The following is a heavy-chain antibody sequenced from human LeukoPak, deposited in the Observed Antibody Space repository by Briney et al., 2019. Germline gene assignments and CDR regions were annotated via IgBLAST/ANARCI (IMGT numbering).Heavy chain of an antibody. CDR2: IYYSGST. V-gene: IGHV4-39*01. Sequence: SETLSLTCTVSGGSISSSTYYWGWIRQPPGKGLEWIGSIYYSGSTYYNPSLKSRVTISVDTSKNQFSLKLNSVTAADTALYYCARHFRVVVFTAKGFDPWGQGTLVTVSS. D-gene: IGHD3-22*01. CDR3: ARHFRVVVFTAKGFDP. J-gene: IGHJ5*02. CDR1: GGSISSSTYY.